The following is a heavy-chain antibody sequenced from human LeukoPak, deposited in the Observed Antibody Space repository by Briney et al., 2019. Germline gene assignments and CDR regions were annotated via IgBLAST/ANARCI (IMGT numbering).Heavy chain of an antibody. D-gene: IGHD5-24*01. CDR2: ISTSSSYI. CDR1: GFTFNNAW. J-gene: IGHJ4*02. V-gene: IGHV3-21*01. CDR3: ARPRGNVEMATIPFDY. Sequence: GGSLRLSCAASGFTFNNAWMNWVRQAPGKGLEWVSSISTSSSYIYYADSVKGRFTISRDNAKNSLFLQMNSLRAEDTAVYYCARPRGNVEMATIPFDYWGQGTLVTVSS.